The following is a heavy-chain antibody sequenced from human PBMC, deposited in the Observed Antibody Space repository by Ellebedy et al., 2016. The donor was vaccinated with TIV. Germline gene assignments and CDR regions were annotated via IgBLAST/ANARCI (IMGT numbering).Heavy chain of an antibody. CDR2: ISSDGSNK. V-gene: IGHV3-30*04. J-gene: IGHJ4*02. CDR1: GFTFSRYA. Sequence: GESLKISXAASGFTFSRYAIHWVRKAPGKGLYWVAGISSDGSNKYFADSVKGRFTISRDNSKNTLYLQMSSLRPEDTAVYYCARVRGYYGSGSYHPLDYWGQGTLVTVSS. CDR3: ARVRGYYGSGSYHPLDY. D-gene: IGHD3-10*01.